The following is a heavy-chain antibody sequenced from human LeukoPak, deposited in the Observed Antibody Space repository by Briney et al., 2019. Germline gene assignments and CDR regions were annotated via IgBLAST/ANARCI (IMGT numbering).Heavy chain of an antibody. J-gene: IGHJ4*02. CDR1: GFTFSSHD. Sequence: PGRSLRLSCAASGFTFSSHDMHWVRQAPGKGLEWVAIISYDGGKKDYADSVKGRFTISRDNSKNTLYLQMNSLRAEDTAVYYCARAPPPLRLGELSLDYWGQGTLVTVSS. CDR2: ISYDGGKK. D-gene: IGHD3-16*02. V-gene: IGHV3-30*03. CDR3: ARAPPPLRLGELSLDY.